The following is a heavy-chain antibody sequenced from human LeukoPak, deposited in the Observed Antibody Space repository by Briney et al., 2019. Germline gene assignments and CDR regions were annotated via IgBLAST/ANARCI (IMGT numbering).Heavy chain of an antibody. D-gene: IGHD2-2*01. V-gene: IGHV3-23*01. CDR3: AKLGCTGTFCYANY. CDR2: ISGGGDST. Sequence: GSLRLSCAASGFTFSDYAMTWVRQTPPQGLEWVSVISGGGDSTDYADSMKGRFTISRDNSKNTLYLQMNSLSAEDTALYYCAKLGCTGTFCYANYWGQGTLVTVSS. J-gene: IGHJ4*02. CDR1: GFTFSDYA.